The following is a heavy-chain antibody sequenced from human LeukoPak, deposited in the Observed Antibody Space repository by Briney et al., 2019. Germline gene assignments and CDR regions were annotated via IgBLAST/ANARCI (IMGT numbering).Heavy chain of an antibody. CDR3: ARATAGYCSSTTCYGRGNWFDP. J-gene: IGHJ5*02. Sequence: ASVKVSCKASGYTFSNFDINWVRQAPGQGLEWMGWMNHNSGITGYAQKFQGRVTITRSTSMSTAYMELSSLRFEDTAVYYCARATAGYCSSTTCYGRGNWFDPWGQGTLVTVSS. CDR2: MNHNSGIT. CDR1: GYTFSNFD. V-gene: IGHV1-8*03. D-gene: IGHD2-2*01.